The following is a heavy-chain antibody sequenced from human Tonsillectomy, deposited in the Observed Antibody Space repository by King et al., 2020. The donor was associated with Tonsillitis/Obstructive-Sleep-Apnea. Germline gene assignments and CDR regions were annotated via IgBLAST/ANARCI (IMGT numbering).Heavy chain of an antibody. D-gene: IGHD1-1*01. CDR2: IYYSGCT. Sequence: VQLQESGPGLVKPSETLSLTCTVSGGSLSGDYWSWFRHPPGKGLEWIGYIYYSGCTNFSPSLAIRVTISADTPKNPFSLKLSSVTAADTAVYYCARDVQGDGFDIWGQGTVVTVSS. CDR1: GGSLSGDY. V-gene: IGHV4-59*01. CDR3: ARDVQGDGFDI. J-gene: IGHJ3*02.